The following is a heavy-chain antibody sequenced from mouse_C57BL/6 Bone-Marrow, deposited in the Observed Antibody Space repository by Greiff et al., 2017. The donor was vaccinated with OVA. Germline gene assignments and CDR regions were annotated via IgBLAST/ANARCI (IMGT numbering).Heavy chain of an antibody. Sequence: VQLQQPGAELVKPGASVKLSCKASGYTFTSYWMHWVKQRPGQGLEWIGMIHPNSGSTNYNEKFKSKATLTVDKSSSTAYMQLSSLTSEDSAVYYCAREETMVRLRYYFDYWGQGTTLTVSS. CDR2: IHPNSGST. D-gene: IGHD2-1*01. CDR3: AREETMVRLRYYFDY. J-gene: IGHJ2*01. CDR1: GYTFTSYW. V-gene: IGHV1-64*01.